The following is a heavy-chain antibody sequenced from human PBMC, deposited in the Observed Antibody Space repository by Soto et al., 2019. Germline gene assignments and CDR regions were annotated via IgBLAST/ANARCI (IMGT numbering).Heavy chain of an antibody. CDR2: ISGSDGGA. CDR3: ASGGLHGYTNGGLSYFHS. CDR1: ELSSSNHA. J-gene: IGHJ4*02. D-gene: IGHD5-18*01. V-gene: IGHV3-23*01. Sequence: GSLRLSCAASELSSSNHAMTWVRQAPGKGLEWVSGISGSDGGAYYADSVKGRFTIPRDNSRSTLYLQMNSLRVEDTAVYYCASGGLHGYTNGGLSYFHSWGQGTLVTVSS.